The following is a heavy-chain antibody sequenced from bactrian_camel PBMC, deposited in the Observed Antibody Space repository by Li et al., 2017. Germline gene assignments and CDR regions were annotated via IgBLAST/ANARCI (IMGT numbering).Heavy chain of an antibody. D-gene: IGHD7*01. CDR1: GNSVSRYC. V-gene: IGHV3S53*01. CDR2: IDVNDKP. CDR3: TRVDFANWFHLPNLEH. J-gene: IGHJ4*01. Sequence: HVQLVESGGGSVQAGGSLRLSCAATGNSVSRYCMGWFRQAPGKQRESVAVIDVNDKPTYANSMKDRFTISRDNAKNTLYLQLNTLETEDTAMYYCTRVDFANWFHLPNLEHWGQGTQVTVS.